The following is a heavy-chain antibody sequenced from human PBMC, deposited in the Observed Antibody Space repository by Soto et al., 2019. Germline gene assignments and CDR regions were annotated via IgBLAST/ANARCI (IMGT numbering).Heavy chain of an antibody. Sequence: PSETLSLTCTVSGGSISGSSYYWGWIRQPPGKGLDWIGYISISGNTDYSPSLKSRATISADTSRNQFSLNLSSVTAADTAVYYCARHLPYCGGDCYSLDYWGQGTLVTVSS. D-gene: IGHD2-21*02. CDR1: GGSISGSSYY. V-gene: IGHV4-61*05. J-gene: IGHJ4*02. CDR2: ISISGNT. CDR3: ARHLPYCGGDCYSLDY.